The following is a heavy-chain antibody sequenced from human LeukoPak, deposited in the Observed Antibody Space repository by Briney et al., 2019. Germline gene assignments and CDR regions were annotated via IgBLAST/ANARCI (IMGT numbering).Heavy chain of an antibody. CDR2: ISGSGGST. V-gene: IGHV3-23*01. D-gene: IGHD2-15*01. J-gene: IGHJ6*02. CDR3: AKSSGDYIPDYYYAMDV. Sequence: GGSLRLSCAASGFTFRNYAMSWVRQAPGKGLEWVSTISGSGGSTYQADSVKGRFTTSRDNSQNTVYLQMNSLRVEDTAVYYCAKSSGDYIPDYYYAMDVWGQGTTVTVSS. CDR1: GFTFRNYA.